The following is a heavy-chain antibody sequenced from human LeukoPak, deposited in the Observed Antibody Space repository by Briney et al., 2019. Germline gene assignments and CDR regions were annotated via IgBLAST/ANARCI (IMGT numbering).Heavy chain of an antibody. CDR2: IGGNGGST. Sequence: GGSLRLSCAASGFTFSSYAMSWVRQAPGKGLEWVSAIGGNGGSTYYAESVKGRFTISRDNSKNTLYLQMDSLRADDTALYYCAKEQGWFGECSTYWGQGALVTVSS. V-gene: IGHV3-23*01. D-gene: IGHD3-10*01. CDR1: GFTFSSYA. CDR3: AKEQGWFGECSTY. J-gene: IGHJ4*02.